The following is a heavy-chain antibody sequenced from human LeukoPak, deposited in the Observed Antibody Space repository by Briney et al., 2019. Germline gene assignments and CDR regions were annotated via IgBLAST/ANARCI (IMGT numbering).Heavy chain of an antibody. CDR3: ARVLVDYYDSSGTYYFDY. CDR1: GFTFSSYS. CDR2: ISSSSSYI. D-gene: IGHD3-22*01. J-gene: IGHJ4*02. V-gene: IGHV3-21*01. Sequence: KAGGSLRLSCAASGFTFSSYSMNWVRQAPGKGLEWVSSISSSSSYIYYADSVKGRFTISRDNAKNSLYLQMNSLRAEDTAVYYCARVLVDYYDSSGTYYFDYWGQGTLVTVSS.